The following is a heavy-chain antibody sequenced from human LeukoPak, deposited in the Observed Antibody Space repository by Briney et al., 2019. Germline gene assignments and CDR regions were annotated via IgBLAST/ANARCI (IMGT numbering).Heavy chain of an antibody. CDR1: GYTFTNFG. CDR3: ARAGGWAREDYKADAFHI. Sequence: ASVKVSCKASGYTFTNFGISWVRQAPGQGLEWMGWISAYHGYTDYAQNLQGRVTMTTDTSTNTAYMELRSLRSDDTAVYYCARAGGWAREDYKADAFHIWGQGTMVTVS. V-gene: IGHV1-18*01. CDR2: ISAYHGYT. J-gene: IGHJ3*02. D-gene: IGHD6-19*01.